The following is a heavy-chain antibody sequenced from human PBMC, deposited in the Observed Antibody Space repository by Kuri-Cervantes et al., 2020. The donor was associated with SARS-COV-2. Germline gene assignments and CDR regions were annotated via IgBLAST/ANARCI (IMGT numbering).Heavy chain of an antibody. CDR3: ARVPGDILTGYQIDY. CDR2: IYYSGST. V-gene: IGHV4-39*07. J-gene: IGHJ4*02. D-gene: IGHD3-9*01. CDR1: GGSISSSSYY. Sequence: SETLSLTCTVSGGSISSSSYYWGWIRQPPGKGLEWIGSIYYSGSTYYNPSLKSRVTISVDTSKNQFSLKLSSVTAADTAVYYCARVPGDILTGYQIDYWGQGTLVTVSS.